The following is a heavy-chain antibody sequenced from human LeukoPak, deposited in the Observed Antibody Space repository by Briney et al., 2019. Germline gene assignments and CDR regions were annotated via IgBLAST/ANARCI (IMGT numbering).Heavy chain of an antibody. J-gene: IGHJ5*02. CDR3: ARDSPSAYYYDSSGYYYGGWFDP. CDR1: GGTFSSYA. V-gene: IGHV1-69*05. CDR2: IIPIFGTA. D-gene: IGHD3-22*01. Sequence: SVKVSFKASGGTFSSYAISWVRQAPGQGLEWMGGIIPIFGTANYAQKFQGRVTITTDESTSTAYMELSSLRSEDTAVYYCARDSPSAYYYDSSGYYYGGWFDPWGQGTLVTVSS.